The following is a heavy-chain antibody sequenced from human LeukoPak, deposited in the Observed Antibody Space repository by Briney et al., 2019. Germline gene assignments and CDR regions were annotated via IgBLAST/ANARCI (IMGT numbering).Heavy chain of an antibody. J-gene: IGHJ6*03. CDR2: INHSGST. CDR3: ARGAVDTAINYYYYYMDV. Sequence: SETLSLTCTVSGGSIRGYYWSWIRQPPGKGLEWIGEINHSGSTNYNPSLKSRVTISVDTSKNQFSLKLSSVTAADTAVYYCARGAVDTAINYYYYYMDVWGKGTTVTVSS. D-gene: IGHD5-18*01. V-gene: IGHV4-34*01. CDR1: GGSIRGYY.